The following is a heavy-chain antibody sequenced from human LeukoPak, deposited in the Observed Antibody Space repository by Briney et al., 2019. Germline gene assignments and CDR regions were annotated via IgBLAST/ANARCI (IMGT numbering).Heavy chain of an antibody. D-gene: IGHD2-2*01. Sequence: PGGSLRLSCAASGFIFSNYAMSWVRQAPGQGLEWVSTITGSGSSTDYADSVKGRFTISRDNSKNTLYLQMNSLRAEDTAVYYCAKRGGIVVVPAAPMDVWGKGTTVTVSS. CDR1: GFIFSNYA. CDR2: ITGSGSST. J-gene: IGHJ6*03. CDR3: AKRGGIVVVPAAPMDV. V-gene: IGHV3-23*01.